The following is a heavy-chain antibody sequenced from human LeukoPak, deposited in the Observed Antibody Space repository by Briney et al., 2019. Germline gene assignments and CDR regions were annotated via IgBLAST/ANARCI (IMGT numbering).Heavy chain of an antibody. V-gene: IGHV5-51*01. CDR1: GYSFTSYW. CDR2: IYPGDSDT. CDR3: ARDSNPHDQSYGMDV. Sequence: GESLKISCKGSGYSFTSYWIGWVRQMPGKGLEWMGIIYPGDSDTRYSPSFQGQVTISADKSISTAYLQWSSLKASDTAVYYCARDSNPHDQSYGMDVWGQGTTVTVSS. J-gene: IGHJ6*02.